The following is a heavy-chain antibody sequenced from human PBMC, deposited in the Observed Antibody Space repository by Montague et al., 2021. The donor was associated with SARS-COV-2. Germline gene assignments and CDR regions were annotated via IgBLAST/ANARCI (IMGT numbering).Heavy chain of an antibody. CDR2: IHYSGST. D-gene: IGHD1-26*01. J-gene: IGHJ6*02. V-gene: IGHV4-39*01. CDR1: GGSISSSSYY. Sequence: SETLSLTCAVSGGSISSSSYYWGWIRQPPGKGLEWIGSIHYSGSTYYNPSLKSRVSISVDTSKNQFSLKLSSVTAAHTAAYSCARLWDTDYYYYGMDVWGQGTTVTV. CDR3: ARLWDTDYYYYGMDV.